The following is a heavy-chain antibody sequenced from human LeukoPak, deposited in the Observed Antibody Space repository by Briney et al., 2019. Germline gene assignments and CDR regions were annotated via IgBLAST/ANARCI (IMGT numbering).Heavy chain of an antibody. CDR3: ARGRGSWYGVYFDY. CDR1: GFTFSSYA. J-gene: IGHJ4*02. Sequence: GGSLRLSCSASGFTFSSYAVSWVRQAPGKGLEWVSVISGSGGTTYYADSVKGRFTISRDNSKNTLYLQMNSLRAEDTAVYYCARGRGSWYGVYFDYWGQGTLVTVSS. V-gene: IGHV3-23*01. D-gene: IGHD6-13*01. CDR2: ISGSGGTT.